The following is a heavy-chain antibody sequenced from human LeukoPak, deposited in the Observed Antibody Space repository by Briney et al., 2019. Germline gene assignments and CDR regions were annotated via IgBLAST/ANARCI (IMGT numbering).Heavy chain of an antibody. J-gene: IGHJ4*02. CDR3: ARDYGSGPTIDY. D-gene: IGHD6-19*01. CDR1: GYTFTSYG. CDR2: ISAYNGNT. Sequence: ASVKVSCKASGYTFTSYGIRWVRQAPGQGLGWMGWISAYNGNTDYAQKLQGRVTMTTDTSTSTAYMELRSLRSDDTAVYYCARDYGSGPTIDYWGQGTLVTVSS. V-gene: IGHV1-18*01.